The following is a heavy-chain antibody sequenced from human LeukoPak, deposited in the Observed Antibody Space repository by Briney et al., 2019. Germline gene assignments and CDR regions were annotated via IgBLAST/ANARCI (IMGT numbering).Heavy chain of an antibody. CDR2: INPSGGST. CDR1: GYTFTSYY. D-gene: IGHD6-6*01. J-gene: IGHJ6*03. Sequence: ASVKVSCKASGYTFTSYYMHWVRQAPGQGLEWMGIINPSGGSTSYAQKFQGRVTMTRDTSTSTVYMELSSLRSEDTAVYYCARRAAPLGYYYYYMDVWGKGTTVTVSS. CDR3: ARRAAPLGYYYYYMDV. V-gene: IGHV1-46*01.